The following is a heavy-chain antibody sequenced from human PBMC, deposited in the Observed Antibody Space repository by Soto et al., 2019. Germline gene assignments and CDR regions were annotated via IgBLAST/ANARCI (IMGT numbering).Heavy chain of an antibody. CDR2: IITILAIA. J-gene: IGHJ4*02. CDR1: GGTFSSYT. Sequence: QVKLVQSGAEVKKPGSSVKVSCKASGGTFSSYTISWVRQAPGQGLEWMGRIITILAIANYAHKFQGRVTITADKSTSTAYMELSSLRSEDTAVYYCAIDAGYCSSSSCRPFDYWGQGTLVTVSS. V-gene: IGHV1-69*02. CDR3: AIDAGYCSSSSCRPFDY. D-gene: IGHD2-2*01.